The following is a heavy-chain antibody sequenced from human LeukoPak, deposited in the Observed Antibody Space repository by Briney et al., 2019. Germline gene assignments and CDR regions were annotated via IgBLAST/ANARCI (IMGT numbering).Heavy chain of an antibody. Sequence: PGGSLRLSCAASGFTVSNHYMSWVRQAPGQGLEWVSVIYSGGSTYYADSVKGRFTISRDNSRNTLNLQMNSLRAEDTAVYYCARDREQWSLPDYWGQGTLVTVSS. CDR1: GFTVSNHY. CDR2: IYSGGST. CDR3: ARDREQWSLPDY. J-gene: IGHJ4*02. V-gene: IGHV3-53*01. D-gene: IGHD1-26*01.